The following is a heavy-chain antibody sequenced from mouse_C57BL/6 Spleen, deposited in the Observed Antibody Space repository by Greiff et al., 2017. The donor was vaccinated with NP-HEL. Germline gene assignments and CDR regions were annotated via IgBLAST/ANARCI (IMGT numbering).Heavy chain of an antibody. V-gene: IGHV1-52*01. Sequence: QVQLQQPGAELVRPGSSVKLSCKASGYTFTSYWMHWVKQRPIQGLEWIGNIDPSDSETHYNQKFKDKATLTVDKSSSTAYMQLSSLTSEDSAVYYCARNVGENAMDYWGQGTSVTVSS. J-gene: IGHJ4*01. CDR1: GYTFTSYW. CDR2: IDPSDSET. CDR3: ARNVGENAMDY.